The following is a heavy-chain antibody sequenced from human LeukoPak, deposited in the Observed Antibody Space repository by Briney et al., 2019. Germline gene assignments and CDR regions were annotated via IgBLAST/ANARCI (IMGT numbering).Heavy chain of an antibody. CDR2: IIPILGIA. CDR3: AREGDQTTNFDY. Sequence: SVKVSCKASGGTFSSYAISWVRQAPGQGLEWMGRIIPILGIANYAQKFQGRVTITADKSTSTAYMELSSLRSEDTAVYYCAREGDQTTNFDYWGQGTLVTVSS. V-gene: IGHV1-69*04. CDR1: GGTFSSYA. D-gene: IGHD4-11*01. J-gene: IGHJ4*02.